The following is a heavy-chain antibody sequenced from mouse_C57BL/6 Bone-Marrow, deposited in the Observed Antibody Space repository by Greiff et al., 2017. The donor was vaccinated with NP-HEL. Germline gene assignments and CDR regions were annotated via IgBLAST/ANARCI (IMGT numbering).Heavy chain of an antibody. CDR1: GYTFTDYY. CDR3: ARFSSGYVAYYFDY. J-gene: IGHJ2*01. D-gene: IGHD3-2*02. Sequence: EVKVVESGPVLVKPGASVKMSCKASGYTFTDYYMNWVKQSHGKSLEWIGVINPYNGGTSYNQKFKGKATLTVDKSSSTAYMELNSLTSEDSAVYYCARFSSGYVAYYFDYWGQGTTLTVSS. CDR2: INPYNGGT. V-gene: IGHV1-19*01.